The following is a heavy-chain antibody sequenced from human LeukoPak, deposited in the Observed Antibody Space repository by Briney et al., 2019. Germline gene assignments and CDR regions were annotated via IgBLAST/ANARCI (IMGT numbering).Heavy chain of an antibody. CDR2: INAGSGDT. V-gene: IGHV1-3*01. J-gene: IGHJ6*02. CDR3: ARSDYYYGMDV. CDR1: GYTFTSHA. Sequence: ASVKVSCKASGYTFTSHAVHWVRQAPGQRPEWMGWINAGSGDTKCSQNLEGRVTITRDTSASTAYMELTSLKSEDTAVYYCARSDYYYGMDVWGQGTTVTVSS.